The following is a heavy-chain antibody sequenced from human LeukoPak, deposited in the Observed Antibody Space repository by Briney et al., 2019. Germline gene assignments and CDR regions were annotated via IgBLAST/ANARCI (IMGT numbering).Heavy chain of an antibody. J-gene: IGHJ4*02. CDR1: GFTFSSYW. CDR2: INSDASST. Sequence: PGGSLRLSCAASGFTFSSYWMHWVRQAPGKGLVWVSHINSDASSTSYADSVKGRFTISRDNAKNTLYLQMNSLRAEDTAMYYCARVGYYFGSGSLIQYYFDYGGQGTLVTVSS. V-gene: IGHV3-74*01. CDR3: ARVGYYFGSGSLIQYYFDY. D-gene: IGHD3-10*01.